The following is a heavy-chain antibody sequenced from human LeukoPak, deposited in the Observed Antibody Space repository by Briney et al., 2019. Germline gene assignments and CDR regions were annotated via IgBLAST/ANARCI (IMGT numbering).Heavy chain of an antibody. J-gene: IGHJ4*02. Sequence: SETLSLTCTVSGYSISSGYYWGYIRQPPGEGREGIGSFYHTGGTYYNPSLKSRVTISVDMSRNQFSLKLSSVTAADTAVYYCARVGRYGSGSSIDYWGQGTLVTVSS. V-gene: IGHV4-38-2*02. CDR2: FYHTGGT. CDR1: GYSISSGYY. D-gene: IGHD3-10*01. CDR3: ARVGRYGSGSSIDY.